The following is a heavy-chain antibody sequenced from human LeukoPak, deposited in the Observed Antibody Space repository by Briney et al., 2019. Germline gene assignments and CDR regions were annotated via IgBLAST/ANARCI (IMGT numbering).Heavy chain of an antibody. CDR3: ARVSSAEGEAPSSSPPRRHWYFDL. CDR2: IIPIFGTA. Sequence: GASVKVSCKASGGTFSSYAISWVRQAPGQGLEWMGGIIPIFGTANYAQKFQGRVTITADESTSTAYMELSSLRSEDTAVYYCARVSSAEGEAPSSSPPRRHWYFDLWGRGTLVTVSS. V-gene: IGHV1-69*13. D-gene: IGHD6-6*01. J-gene: IGHJ2*01. CDR1: GGTFSSYA.